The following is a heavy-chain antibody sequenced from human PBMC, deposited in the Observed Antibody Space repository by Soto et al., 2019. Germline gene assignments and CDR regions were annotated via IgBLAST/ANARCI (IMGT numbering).Heavy chain of an antibody. D-gene: IGHD3-9*01. CDR3: ARAPYFDVLTAPFDH. CDR2: SMTVGST. Sequence: SETLPSPALSLVAPSAVTTGAGSGSPQGRDWSGLGMSMTVGSTYYNPSLKSRVAISVDTSKIQFSLKLSSVTAADTAVYYCARAPYFDVLTAPFDHWGQGALVTVSS. CDR1: VAPSAVTT. V-gene: IGHV4-59*12. J-gene: IGHJ4*02.